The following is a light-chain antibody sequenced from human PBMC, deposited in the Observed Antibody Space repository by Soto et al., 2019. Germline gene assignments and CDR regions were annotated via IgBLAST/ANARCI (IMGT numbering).Light chain of an antibody. CDR1: SGHSSYA. Sequence: QPVLTQSPSASASLGASVKLTCTLSSGHSSYAIAWHQQQPEKGPRYLMKLNSDGSHSKGDGIPNRFSGSSSGAERYLTSSSLQSEDEADDYCQTWGTGLLVFGGGTKVTVL. CDR2: LNSDGSH. J-gene: IGLJ3*02. CDR3: QTWGTGLLV. V-gene: IGLV4-69*01.